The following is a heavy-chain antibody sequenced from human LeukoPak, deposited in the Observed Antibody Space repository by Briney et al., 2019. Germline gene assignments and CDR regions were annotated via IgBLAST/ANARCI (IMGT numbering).Heavy chain of an antibody. D-gene: IGHD3-22*01. CDR1: GGSISNYY. CDR2: IYYSGST. CDR3: ARNAYYYDSSGYYGVGYFDY. V-gene: IGHV4-59*01. Sequence: SETLSLTCSVSGGSISNYYWSWVRQPPGKAPEWIGYIYYSGSTNYNPSLKSRVTISVDTSKNQFSLKLSSVTAADTAVYYCARNAYYYDSSGYYGVGYFDYWGQGTLVTVSS. J-gene: IGHJ4*02.